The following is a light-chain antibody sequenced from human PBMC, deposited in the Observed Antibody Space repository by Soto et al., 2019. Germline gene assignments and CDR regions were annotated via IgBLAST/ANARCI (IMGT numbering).Light chain of an antibody. CDR2: KAS. J-gene: IGKJ4*01. CDR1: QTINNL. CDR3: QQYSSYPSLT. Sequence: DIQMTQSPSTLSASVGDRVSITCRASQTINNLMAWYQQKPGQAPKLLIYKASNLETGVPSRFSGSGSGTEFTLTISSLQPDDFATYYCQQYSSYPSLTFGGGTKLDIK. V-gene: IGKV1-5*03.